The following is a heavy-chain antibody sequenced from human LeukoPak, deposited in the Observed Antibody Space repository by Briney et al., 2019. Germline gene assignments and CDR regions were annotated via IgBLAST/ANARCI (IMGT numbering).Heavy chain of an antibody. D-gene: IGHD4/OR15-4a*01. V-gene: IGHV1-18*01. CDR1: GYTFTSYG. CDR3: ARGPEVQV. J-gene: IGHJ6*04. Sequence: GASVKVSCKASGYTFTSYGISWVRQAPGQGLEWMGYIITYNGNTNYAQKFQGRVTMTRDTSISTAYMELSRLRSDDTAVYYCARGPEVQVWGKGTTVTVSS. CDR2: IITYNGNT.